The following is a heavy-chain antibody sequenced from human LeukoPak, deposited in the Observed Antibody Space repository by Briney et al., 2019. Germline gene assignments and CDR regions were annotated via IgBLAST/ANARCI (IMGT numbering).Heavy chain of an antibody. Sequence: GGSLRLSCVASGFTFSNYGVHWVRQAPGKGLEGVAVIWYDGSQKYYADSVKGRFTIYRDDFTKTLYLQMNSLRVEDTATYYCAKYYYDSSGDYWGRGTLVTVSS. V-gene: IGHV3-33*06. CDR3: AKYYYDSSGDY. CDR1: GFTFSNYG. CDR2: IWYDGSQK. D-gene: IGHD3-22*01. J-gene: IGHJ4*02.